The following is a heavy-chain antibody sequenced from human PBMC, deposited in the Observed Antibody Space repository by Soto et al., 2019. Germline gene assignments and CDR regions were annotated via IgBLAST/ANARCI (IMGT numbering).Heavy chain of an antibody. J-gene: IGHJ6*02. D-gene: IGHD6-13*01. V-gene: IGHV1-18*04. CDR3: ARDVGYSSSWTHYYYYYGMDV. Sequence: ASVKVSCKASGYTFTSYGISWVRQAPGQGLEWMGWISAYNGNTNYAQKLQGRVTMTTDTSTSKAYMELRSLRSDDTAVYYCARDVGYSSSWTHYYYYYGMDVWGQGTTVTVSS. CDR2: ISAYNGNT. CDR1: GYTFTSYG.